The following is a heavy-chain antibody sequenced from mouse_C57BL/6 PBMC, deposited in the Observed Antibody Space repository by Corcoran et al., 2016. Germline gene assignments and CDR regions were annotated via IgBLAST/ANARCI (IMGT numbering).Heavy chain of an antibody. J-gene: IGHJ2*01. D-gene: IGHD1-1*01. CDR1: GYTFTTYG. CDR3: ARGYYGRATGYCDY. V-gene: IGHV9-3*01. Sequence: QIQLVQSGPELKKPGETVKISCKASGYTFTTYGMRWVKQAPGKGLKWMGWINTYSGVPTYADDFKGRFAFSLETSASTAYLQINNLKKEDTATYFWARGYYGRATGYCDYWGQGTTLTVSS. CDR2: INTYSGVP.